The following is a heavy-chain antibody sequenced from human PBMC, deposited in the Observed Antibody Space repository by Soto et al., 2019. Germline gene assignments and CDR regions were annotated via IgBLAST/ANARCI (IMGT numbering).Heavy chain of an antibody. D-gene: IGHD6-13*01. J-gene: IGHJ3*02. CDR1: GFTFSSYA. Sequence: EVQLLESGGGLVQPGGSLRLSCAASGFTFSSYAMSWVRQAPGKGLEWVSTFSGSGGSTYYADSVKGRFTISRDNSKTTLYLQMNSLRAEDTAVYYCAKDSGSSWYGDAFHIWGQGTMVTVSS. V-gene: IGHV3-23*01. CDR2: FSGSGGST. CDR3: AKDSGSSWYGDAFHI.